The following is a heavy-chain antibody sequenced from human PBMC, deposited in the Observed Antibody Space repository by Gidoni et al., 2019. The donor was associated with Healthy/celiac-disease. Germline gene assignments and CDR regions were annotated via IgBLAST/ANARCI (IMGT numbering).Heavy chain of an antibody. Sequence: QVQLQESGPGLVKPSETLSLTCTVSGGYISSYYWSWIRQPPGKGLEWIGYIYYSGSTNYNPSLKSRVTISVDTSKNQFSLKLSSVTAADTAVYYCARVRYCSSTSCYAYFDLWGRGTLVTVSS. CDR1: GGYISSYY. J-gene: IGHJ2*01. CDR2: IYYSGST. CDR3: ARVRYCSSTSCYAYFDL. D-gene: IGHD2-2*01. V-gene: IGHV4-59*01.